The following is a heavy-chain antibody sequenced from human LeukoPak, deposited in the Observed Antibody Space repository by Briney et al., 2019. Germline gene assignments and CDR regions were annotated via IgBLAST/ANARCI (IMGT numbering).Heavy chain of an antibody. CDR3: AKAHDFWSGYYYFDY. J-gene: IGHJ4*02. Sequence: GGSLRLSCAASGFTFSSYAMSWVRQAPGKGLEWVSAISGSGGSTYYADSVKGRFTISRDNSKNTLYPQMNSLRAEDTAVYYCAKAHDFWSGYYYFDYWGQGTLVTVSS. D-gene: IGHD3-3*01. CDR1: GFTFSSYA. V-gene: IGHV3-23*01. CDR2: ISGSGGST.